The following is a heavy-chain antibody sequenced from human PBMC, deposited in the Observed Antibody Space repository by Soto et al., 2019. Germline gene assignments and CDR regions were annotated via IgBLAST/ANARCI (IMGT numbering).Heavy chain of an antibody. CDR3: ARAKGSSSWYGWGYYYYGMDV. CDR2: INPNSGGT. CDR1: GYTFTGYY. V-gene: IGHV1-2*02. D-gene: IGHD6-13*01. Sequence: ASVQVSCKASGYTFTGYYMHWVRQAPGQGLEWMGWINPNSGGTNYAQKFQGRVTMTRDTSISTAYMELSRLRSDDTAVYYCARAKGSSSWYGWGYYYYGMDVWGQGTTVTVSS. J-gene: IGHJ6*02.